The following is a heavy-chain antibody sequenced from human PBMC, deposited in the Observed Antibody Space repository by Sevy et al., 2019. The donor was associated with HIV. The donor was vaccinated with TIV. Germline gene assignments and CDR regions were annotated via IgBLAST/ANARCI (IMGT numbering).Heavy chain of an antibody. D-gene: IGHD1-26*01. CDR1: GFTFSPYW. CDR3: AGGVGLDC. V-gene: IGHV3-7*01. CDR2: IRSDGSDK. J-gene: IGHJ4*02. Sequence: GGSLRLSCAASGFTFSPYWMTWVRQAPGKGLEWVANIRSDGSDKYYVDSVKGRFTISRDKAKNSLYLQMNSLRADDTVWDYGAGGVGLDCWGQGALVTVSS.